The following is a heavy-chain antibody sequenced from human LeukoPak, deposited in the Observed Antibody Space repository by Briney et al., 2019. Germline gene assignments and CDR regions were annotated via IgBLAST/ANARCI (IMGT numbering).Heavy chain of an antibody. CDR1: GFTFGDFA. D-gene: IGHD2-21*02. V-gene: IGHV3-49*04. CDR2: IRNKASGGTT. J-gene: IGHJ4*02. Sequence: PGRSLRLSCIASGFTFGDFAMSWVRQAPGKGLEGVGFIRNKASGGTTEYAASVKGRFTISRDDSKSIAYLQMNSLKTEDTAVYYCTRECCDWDVYFDHWGQGTLVTVSS. CDR3: TRECCDWDVYFDH.